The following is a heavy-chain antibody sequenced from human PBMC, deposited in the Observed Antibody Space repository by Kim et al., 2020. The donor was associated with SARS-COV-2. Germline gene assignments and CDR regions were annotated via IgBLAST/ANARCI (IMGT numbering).Heavy chain of an antibody. J-gene: IGHJ4*02. Sequence: KGRFTISRDNSKNTLYLQMNSLRAEDTAVYYCAKAVSVLRYFDWLSYFDYWGQGTLVTVSS. D-gene: IGHD3-9*01. CDR3: AKAVSVLRYFDWLSYFDY. V-gene: IGHV3-23*01.